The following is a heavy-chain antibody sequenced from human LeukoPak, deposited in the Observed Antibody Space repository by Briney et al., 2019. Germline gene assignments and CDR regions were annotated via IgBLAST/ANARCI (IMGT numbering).Heavy chain of an antibody. CDR3: AKNMRAHYTDDTYYFDY. CDR2: ISGSGGST. CDR1: GFTFSSYA. V-gene: IGHV3-23*01. D-gene: IGHD3-9*01. J-gene: IGHJ4*02. Sequence: GGSLRLSCAASGFTFSSYAMSWVRQAPGKGLEWVSAISGSGGSTYYADSVKGRFTISRDNSKNTLYLQMNSLRAEDTAVYYCAKNMRAHYTDDTYYFDYWGQGTLVTVSS.